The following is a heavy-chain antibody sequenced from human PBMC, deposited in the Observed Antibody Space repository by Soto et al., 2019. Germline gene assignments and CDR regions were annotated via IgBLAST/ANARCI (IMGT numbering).Heavy chain of an antibody. V-gene: IGHV3-11*06. CDR1: GFNFGDSY. D-gene: IGHD2-15*01. Sequence: VQLVESGGGLVPPGGSLRLSCAGSGFNFGDSYMSWIRQAPGKGLEWLSYISPGSRYPAYADSVKGRFTISRDNAKRSLFLQMMSLTAEDTAIYYCVRGGGGGLFDPWGQGTMVTVSS. CDR2: ISPGSRYP. J-gene: IGHJ5*02. CDR3: VRGGGGGLFDP.